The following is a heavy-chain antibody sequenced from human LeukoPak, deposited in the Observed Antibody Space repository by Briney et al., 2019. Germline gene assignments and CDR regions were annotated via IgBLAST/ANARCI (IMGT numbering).Heavy chain of an antibody. D-gene: IGHD3-22*01. CDR1: GGSISSYY. CDR3: ARSEGYYDSSGCFDY. Sequence: PSETLSLTCTVSGGSISSYYWSWIRQPPGKGLEWIWYIYYSGSTNYNPSLKSRVTISVDTSKNQFSLKLSSVTAADTAVYYCARSEGYYDSSGCFDYWGQGTLVTVSS. J-gene: IGHJ4*02. CDR2: IYYSGST. V-gene: IGHV4-59*08.